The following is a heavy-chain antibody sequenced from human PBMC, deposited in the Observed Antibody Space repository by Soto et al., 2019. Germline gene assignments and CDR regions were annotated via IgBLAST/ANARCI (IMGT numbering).Heavy chain of an antibody. J-gene: IGHJ4*02. Sequence: VKVSCKASGYTFTSYGISWVRQAPGQGLEWMGWISVYNGNTNYAQKLQGRVTMTTDTSTNTAYMELRSLRSDDTAVYYCARVYDFWSGYSNPFDYWGQGTLVTVSS. CDR2: ISVYNGNT. CDR3: ARVYDFWSGYSNPFDY. CDR1: GYTFTSYG. D-gene: IGHD3-3*01. V-gene: IGHV1-18*01.